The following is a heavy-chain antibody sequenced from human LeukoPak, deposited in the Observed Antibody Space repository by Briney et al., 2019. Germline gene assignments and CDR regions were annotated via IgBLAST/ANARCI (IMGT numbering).Heavy chain of an antibody. CDR2: ISYSGST. CDR3: ARRDHSSGWFHFDY. D-gene: IGHD6-19*01. CDR1: GGSISSYY. V-gene: IGHV4-59*08. Sequence: PSETLSLTCTVSGGSISSYYWSWIRQPPGKGLEWIGYISYSGSTNYNPSLKSRVTISVDASKNQFSLKLSSVTAADTAVYYCARRDHSSGWFHFDYWGQGTLVTVSS. J-gene: IGHJ4*02.